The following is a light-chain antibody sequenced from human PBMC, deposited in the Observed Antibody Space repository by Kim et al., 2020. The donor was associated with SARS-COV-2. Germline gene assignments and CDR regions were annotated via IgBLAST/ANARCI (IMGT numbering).Light chain of an antibody. Sequence: DIQLTQSPSSLSASVGDRVTITCRASQSINTYLNWYQKKPGKAPKILIYAASSLDSGAPSRFSGSGFGTDFTLTISSLQPEDFATYYCQQSYSAPLTFGGGTKVDIK. V-gene: IGKV1-39*01. J-gene: IGKJ4*01. CDR1: QSINTY. CDR3: QQSYSAPLT. CDR2: AAS.